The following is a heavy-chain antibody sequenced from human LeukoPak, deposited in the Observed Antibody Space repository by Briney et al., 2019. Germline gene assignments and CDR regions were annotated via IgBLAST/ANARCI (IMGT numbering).Heavy chain of an antibody. J-gene: IGHJ4*02. CDR1: GFTFSNYG. CDR3: AKDSSLGYYDTSSYPDY. CDR2: ISYDGSNK. Sequence: GGSLRLSCAASGFTFSNYGMHWVRQAPGKGLEGVAGISYDGSNKYYADPVKGRFTISRDISKKTLYLQTNSLRAEDTAVYYCAKDSSLGYYDTSSYPDYWGQGTLVTVSS. V-gene: IGHV3-30*18. D-gene: IGHD3-22*01.